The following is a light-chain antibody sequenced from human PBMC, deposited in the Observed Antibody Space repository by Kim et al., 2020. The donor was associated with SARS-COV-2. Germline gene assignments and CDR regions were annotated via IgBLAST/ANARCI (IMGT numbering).Light chain of an antibody. J-gene: IGKJ2*01. V-gene: IGKV1-33*01. CDR3: QEYVDFPYT. CDR1: QGISNY. CDR2: SAS. Sequence: SASVGDSVTITCRASQGISNYLTWFQQKPGKAPKPLVYSASTLETGVPSRFSGSGSGTDFTLTISSLQPEDTATYYCQEYVDFPYTFGQGTKLEI.